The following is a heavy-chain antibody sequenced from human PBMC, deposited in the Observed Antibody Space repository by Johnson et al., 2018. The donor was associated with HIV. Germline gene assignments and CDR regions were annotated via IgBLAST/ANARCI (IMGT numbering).Heavy chain of an antibody. Sequence: VQLVESGGGLVKPGGSLRLSCAASGFTFSDYYMSWIRQAPGKGLEWVSSISATGITLYYADSVKGRFTISRDNAKNSLYLQMNSLRAEDTALYYCARDFVAFGECTAFDIWGQGTMVTVSS. D-gene: IGHD3-10*01. J-gene: IGHJ3*02. CDR2: ISATGITL. V-gene: IGHV3-11*01. CDR1: GFTFSDYY. CDR3: ARDFVAFGECTAFDI.